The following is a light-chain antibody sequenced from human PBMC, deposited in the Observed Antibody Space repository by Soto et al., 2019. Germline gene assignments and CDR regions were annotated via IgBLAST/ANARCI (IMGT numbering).Light chain of an antibody. Sequence: EIVLTQSPGTLSLSPGERATLSCRASQSIASSYLAWYQQKSGQPPRLLLYRTFNRATGIPDRFSGSGSGTAFTLTISRLEPEDFAVYFCQQFSRPPLTFGGGTKVEI. V-gene: IGKV3-20*01. J-gene: IGKJ4*01. CDR1: QSIASSY. CDR3: QQFSRPPLT. CDR2: RTF.